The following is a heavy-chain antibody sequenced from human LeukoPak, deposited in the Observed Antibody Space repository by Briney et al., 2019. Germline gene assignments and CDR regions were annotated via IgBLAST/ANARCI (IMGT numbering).Heavy chain of an antibody. Sequence: GGSLRLSCAASGFTFSSYAMSWVRQAPGKGLEWVSAISGSGGSTYYADSVKGRFTISRDNSKNTLYLQMNSLRAEDTAVYYCAKGFSIAVAGKGYYFDYWGQGTLVTVSS. V-gene: IGHV3-23*01. J-gene: IGHJ4*02. D-gene: IGHD6-19*01. CDR3: AKGFSIAVAGKGYYFDY. CDR1: GFTFSSYA. CDR2: ISGSGGST.